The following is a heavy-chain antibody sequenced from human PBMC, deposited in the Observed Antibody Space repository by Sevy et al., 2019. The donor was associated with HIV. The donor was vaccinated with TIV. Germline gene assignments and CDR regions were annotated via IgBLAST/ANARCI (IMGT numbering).Heavy chain of an antibody. J-gene: IGHJ4*02. CDR1: GFIFSNHG. CDR2: ISYDGSYK. CDR3: AKGPFGGNDFAS. V-gene: IGHV3-30*18. Sequence: GGSLRLSCAASGFIFSNHGMHWVRQAPGKGLEWVAVISYDGSYKNYGDSVKGRFTISRDNSKNTLYLQMDSLRAEDMAVFYCAKGPFGGNDFASWGQGTLVTVSS. D-gene: IGHD2-15*01.